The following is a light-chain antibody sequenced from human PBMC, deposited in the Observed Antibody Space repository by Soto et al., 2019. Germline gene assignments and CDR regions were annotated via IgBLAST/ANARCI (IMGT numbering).Light chain of an antibody. Sequence: DIQMTQSPSSLAASVGDRVTITFRASQGMSGYLHGYQQKPGKAPKLLIYATSTLQSGVPSRFSGSGSGTDFTLTISSLQPEDFATHLCHQNYITPYTYGQGTKLEIK. V-gene: IGKV1-39*01. J-gene: IGKJ2*01. CDR3: HQNYITPYT. CDR2: ATS. CDR1: QGMSGY.